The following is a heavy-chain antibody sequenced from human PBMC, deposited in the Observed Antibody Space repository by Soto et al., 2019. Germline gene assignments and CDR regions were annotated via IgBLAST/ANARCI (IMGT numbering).Heavy chain of an antibody. Sequence: PVGSLRLSCAASGFTFTRYSMNWVRQAPGKGLEWVSSISSTTNYIYYADSMKGRFTVSRDNAKNSVYLEMNSLSAEDTAVYYCARESEDLTSNFDYCGQGTLVTVSP. CDR1: GFTFTRYS. V-gene: IGHV3-21*01. CDR3: ARESEDLTSNFDY. CDR2: ISSTTNYI. J-gene: IGHJ4*02.